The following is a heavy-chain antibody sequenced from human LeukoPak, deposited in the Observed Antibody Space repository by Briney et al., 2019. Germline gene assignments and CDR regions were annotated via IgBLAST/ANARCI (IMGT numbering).Heavy chain of an antibody. D-gene: IGHD1-1*01. V-gene: IGHV3-11*06. Sequence: KPGGSLRLSCAASGFTFSDYYMSWIRQAPGKGLEWVSYISSRTSDTNYVDPVKGRFTISRDNAKNSLYLQMNSLRAEDTAVYYCTRVGSSGSVDYWGQGTLVTVSS. CDR1: GFTFSDYY. J-gene: IGHJ4*02. CDR2: ISSRTSDT. CDR3: TRVGSSGSVDY.